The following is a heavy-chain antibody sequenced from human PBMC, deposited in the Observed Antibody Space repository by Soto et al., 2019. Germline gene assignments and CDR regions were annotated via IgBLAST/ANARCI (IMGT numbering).Heavy chain of an antibody. D-gene: IGHD4-4*01. Sequence: ASVKVSCKATGYSFTRHDINWLRQAAGQGLEWMGWMNPNSGNAVCAQKFQGRVTMTRSTSITTAYIEVTSLKSEDTAVYFCARGAYNDYSHWFDPWGQGTLVTVSS. CDR3: ARGAYNDYSHWFDP. V-gene: IGHV1-8*01. J-gene: IGHJ5*02. CDR1: GYSFTRHD. CDR2: MNPNSGNA.